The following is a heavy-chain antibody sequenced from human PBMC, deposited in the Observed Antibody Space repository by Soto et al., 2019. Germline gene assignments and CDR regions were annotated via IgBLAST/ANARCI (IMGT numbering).Heavy chain of an antibody. CDR2: MNPNSGNT. CDR3: ARDCRFTSCYYHDAFDI. Sequence: QVPLVQSGAEVKKPGASVKVSCKASGYTFTSYDINWVRQATGQGLEWMGWMNPNSGNTGYAQKFQGRVTMTRNTSISTAYMELSSLRSEDTAVYYCARDCRFTSCYYHDAFDIWGQGTMVTVSS. CDR1: GYTFTSYD. J-gene: IGHJ3*02. D-gene: IGHD2-2*01. V-gene: IGHV1-8*01.